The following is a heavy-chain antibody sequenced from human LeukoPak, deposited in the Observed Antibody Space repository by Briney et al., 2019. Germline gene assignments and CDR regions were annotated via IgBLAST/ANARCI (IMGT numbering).Heavy chain of an antibody. CDR1: GGSFSGYY. CDR2: IYYSGTT. CDR3: ARSTLGYCSGGSCSWFDP. Sequence: SETLSLTCAVYGGSFSGYYWNWIRQPPGKGLEWIGYIYYSGTTNYNPSLKSRVTISGDTSKNQFSLKLSSVTAADTAVYYCARSTLGYCSGGSCSWFDPWGQGTLVTVSS. V-gene: IGHV4-59*01. J-gene: IGHJ5*02. D-gene: IGHD2-15*01.